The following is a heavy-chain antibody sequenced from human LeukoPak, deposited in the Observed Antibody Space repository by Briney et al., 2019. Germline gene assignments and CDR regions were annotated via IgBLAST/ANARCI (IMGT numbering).Heavy chain of an antibody. D-gene: IGHD2-2*01. Sequence: PSETLPLTCAVYGGSFSGYYWSWIRQPPGKGLEWIGEINHSGSTNYNPSLKSRVTISVDTSKNQFSLKLSSVTAADTAVYYCARVLDDIVVVPAARRDAFDIWGQGTMVTVSS. CDR2: INHSGST. CDR3: ARVLDDIVVVPAARRDAFDI. V-gene: IGHV4-34*01. CDR1: GGSFSGYY. J-gene: IGHJ3*02.